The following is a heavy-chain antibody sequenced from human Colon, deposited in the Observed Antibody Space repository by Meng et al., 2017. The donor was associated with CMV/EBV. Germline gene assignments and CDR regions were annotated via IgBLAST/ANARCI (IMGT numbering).Heavy chain of an antibody. CDR2: IYYNGNT. CDR3: VKIEGRCDSQSCSYYRWFDP. Sequence: GSLRLSCAASGFTVSSNYMSWVRQAPGKGLEWIGFIYYNGNTEYNPSLKSRLTISIDTSKNQFFLNLRSVTAADTAVYHCVKIEGRCDSQSCSYYRWFDPWGQGILVTVSS. J-gene: IGHJ5*02. D-gene: IGHD2/OR15-2a*01. V-gene: IGHV4-59*02. CDR1: GFTVSSNY.